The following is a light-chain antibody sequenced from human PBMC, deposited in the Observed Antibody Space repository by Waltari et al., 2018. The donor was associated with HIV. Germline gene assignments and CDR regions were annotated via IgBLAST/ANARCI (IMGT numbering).Light chain of an antibody. CDR1: SSDVGAFKY. CDR3: SSYAGSSMSYA. CDR2: DVT. V-gene: IGLV2-8*01. J-gene: IGLJ1*01. Sequence: QSALTQPPSASGSPGQSVSISCTGASSDVGAFKYVSWYQQHPGKAPKLWSYDVTKRPSGVPDRFSGSKSGNTASLTVSGLQAEDEAHYYCSSYAGSSMSYAFGTGTKVTVL.